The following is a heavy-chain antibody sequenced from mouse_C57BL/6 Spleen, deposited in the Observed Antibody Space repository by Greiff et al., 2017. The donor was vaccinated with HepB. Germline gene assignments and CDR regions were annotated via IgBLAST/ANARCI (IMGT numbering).Heavy chain of an antibody. Sequence: EVQVVESGGGLVKPGGSLKLSCAASGFTFSSYAMSWVRQTPEKRLEWVATISDGGSYTYYPDNVKGRFTISRDNAKNNLYLQMSHLKSEDTAMYYCARGFITTARGYFDVWGTGTTVTVSS. J-gene: IGHJ1*03. CDR1: GFTFSSYA. V-gene: IGHV5-4*01. CDR3: ARGFITTARGYFDV. CDR2: ISDGGSYT. D-gene: IGHD1-1*01.